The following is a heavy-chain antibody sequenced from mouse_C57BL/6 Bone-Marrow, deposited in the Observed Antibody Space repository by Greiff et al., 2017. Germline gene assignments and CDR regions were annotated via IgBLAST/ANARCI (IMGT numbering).Heavy chain of an antibody. D-gene: IGHD1-1*01. V-gene: IGHV1-72*01. CDR2: IDPNSGGT. Sequence: QVHVKQPGAELVKPGASVKLSCKASGYTFTSYWMHWVKQRPGRGLEWIGRIDPNSGGTKYNEKFKSKATLTVDKPSSTAYMQLSSLTSEDSAVYYCARRRITTVGYFDYWGQGTTLTVSS. CDR3: ARRRITTVGYFDY. CDR1: GYTFTSYW. J-gene: IGHJ2*01.